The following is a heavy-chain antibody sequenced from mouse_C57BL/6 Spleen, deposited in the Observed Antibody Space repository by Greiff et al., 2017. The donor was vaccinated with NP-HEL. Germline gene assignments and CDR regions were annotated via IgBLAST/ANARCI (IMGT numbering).Heavy chain of an antibody. V-gene: IGHV1-59*01. CDR1: GYTFTSYW. CDR2: IDPSDSYT. CDR3: ARERSSGYIPYYAMDY. Sequence: QVQLQQPGAELVRPGTSVKLSCKASGYTFTSYWMHWVKQRPGQGLEWIGVIDPSDSYTNYNQKFKGKATLTVDTSSSTAYMQLSSLTSEDSAVYYCARERSSGYIPYYAMDYWGQGTSVTVSS. D-gene: IGHD3-2*02. J-gene: IGHJ4*01.